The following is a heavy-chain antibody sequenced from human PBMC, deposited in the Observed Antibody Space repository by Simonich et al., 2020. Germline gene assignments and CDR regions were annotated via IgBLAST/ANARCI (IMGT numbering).Heavy chain of an antibody. CDR2: IHPNNGGT. D-gene: IGHD6-25*01. J-gene: IGHJ2*01. CDR3: ARGGLGHWYFYL. CDR1: GYTFTGYH. V-gene: IGHV1-2*07. Sequence: QVKLVQSGAEVKKPGASVKVSCKASGYTFTGYHMHWVRQAPGQGLEWIGWIHPNNGGTTCAHNVQRRVNMNRDTSISTSYMELLRLISDDTAVYYCARGGLGHWYFYLWGRGTLVTVSS.